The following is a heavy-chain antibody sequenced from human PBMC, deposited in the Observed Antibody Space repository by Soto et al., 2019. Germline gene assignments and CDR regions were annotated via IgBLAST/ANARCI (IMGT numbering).Heavy chain of an antibody. CDR2: IYYSGST. CDR1: GGSSSSGGYY. V-gene: IGHV4-31*03. CDR3: ARVLIVVVPAASNWFDP. D-gene: IGHD2-2*01. Sequence: SETLSLTCTVSGGSSSSGGYYWSWIRQHPGKGLEWIGYIYYSGSTYYNPSLKSRVTISVDTSKNQFSLKLSSVTAADTAVYYCARVLIVVVPAASNWFDPWGQGTLVTV. J-gene: IGHJ5*02.